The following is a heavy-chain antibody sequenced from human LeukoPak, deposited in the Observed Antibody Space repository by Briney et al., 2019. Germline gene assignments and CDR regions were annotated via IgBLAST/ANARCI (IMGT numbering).Heavy chain of an antibody. V-gene: IGHV3-21*01. CDR3: ASRMPTFAC. Sequence: GGSLTLSCAASGFTFSRYSMGWVRQAAGKGVVCVSSISTSSSSIYYAELVKTRFTTPRANAKNSLYLQMNRLRAEDKAVYYCASRMPTFACCGQGCLVTV. CDR1: GFTFSRYS. D-gene: IGHD2-2*01. CDR2: ISTSSSSI. J-gene: IGHJ4*02.